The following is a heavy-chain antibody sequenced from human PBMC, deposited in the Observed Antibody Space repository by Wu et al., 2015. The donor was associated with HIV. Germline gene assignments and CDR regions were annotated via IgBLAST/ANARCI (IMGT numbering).Heavy chain of an antibody. CDR3: ARYLIDFWSGYGY. Sequence: QVQLVQSGADVKKPGASVKVSCKTSGYTFSAAYIHWVRQAPGQGLEWMGWINPNSGGTNYAQKFQGRVTMTRDTSISTAYMELSRLRSDDTAVYYCARYLIDFWSGYGYWGQGTLVTVSS. V-gene: IGHV1-2*02. J-gene: IGHJ4*02. CDR1: GYTFSAAY. CDR2: INPNSGGT. D-gene: IGHD3-3*01.